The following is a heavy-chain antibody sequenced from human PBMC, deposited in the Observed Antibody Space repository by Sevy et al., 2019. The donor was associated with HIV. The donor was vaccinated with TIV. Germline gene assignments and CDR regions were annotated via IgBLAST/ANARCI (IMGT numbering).Heavy chain of an antibody. D-gene: IGHD2-21*01. V-gene: IGHV3-15*01. J-gene: IGHJ4*02. CDR3: TTGVSILQN. CDR2: IKSETEGGTT. CDR1: GFTFSNVW. Sequence: GGSLRLSCAASGFTFSNVWMSWVRQAPGKGLEWVGHIKSETEGGTTDYGAPVKGRFSISRDDSKTTLSLQMNSLKTEDTAVYYCTTGVSILQNWGQGVLVTVSS.